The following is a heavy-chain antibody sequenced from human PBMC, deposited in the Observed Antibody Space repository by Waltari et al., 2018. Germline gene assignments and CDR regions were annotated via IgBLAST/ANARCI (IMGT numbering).Heavy chain of an antibody. CDR2: IDHSGNT. CDR3: ARQPRIIVTPYYYYMDV. CDR1: GGSFIGYY. J-gene: IGHJ6*03. Sequence: QVQLQQWGAGLLKPSETLSLTCAVQGGSFIGYYWGWIRQSSGKGREWIGEIDHSGNTNYNPSLKRRVTISQDTSRIHFFLKLNSVTAAETAVYYCARQPRIIVTPYYYYMDVWGKGTTVTVSS. D-gene: IGHD3-22*01. V-gene: IGHV4-34*01.